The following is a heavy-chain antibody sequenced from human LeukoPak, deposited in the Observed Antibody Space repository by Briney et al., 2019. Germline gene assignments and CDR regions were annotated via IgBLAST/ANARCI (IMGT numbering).Heavy chain of an antibody. J-gene: IGHJ4*02. CDR2: IGAAGGST. D-gene: IGHD3-10*01. CDR3: AKVSFGHSKNPWDY. Sequence: PGGSLRLSCAASGFTFSSYSMNWVRQAPGKGLEWVSAIGAAGGSTYYADSVKGRFTISRDNSKNTLYLQMNSLRAEDTAVYYCAKVSFGHSKNPWDYWGQGTLVTVSS. V-gene: IGHV3-23*01. CDR1: GFTFSSYS.